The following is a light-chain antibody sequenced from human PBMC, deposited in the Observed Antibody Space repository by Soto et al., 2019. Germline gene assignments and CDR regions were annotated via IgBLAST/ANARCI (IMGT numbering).Light chain of an antibody. Sequence: DIPLTQSPSFLSASVGDRVTITCRASQGISSYLAWYQQKPGKAPKLLIYDASTLQSGVPSRFSGSGSGTEFTLTISSLQPEDFATYYCQQLDSYPITFGQGARVEI. J-gene: IGKJ5*01. CDR2: DAS. CDR3: QQLDSYPIT. CDR1: QGISSY. V-gene: IGKV1-9*01.